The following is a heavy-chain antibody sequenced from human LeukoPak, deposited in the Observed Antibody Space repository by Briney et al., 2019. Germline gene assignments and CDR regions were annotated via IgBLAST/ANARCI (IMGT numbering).Heavy chain of an antibody. J-gene: IGHJ6*03. CDR1: GFTFSSYG. CDR2: ITSTSSYV. V-gene: IGHV3-21*01. Sequence: KAGGSLRLSCAVSGFTFSSYGMSWVRQAPGKRLEWVSSITSTSSYVFYADSVKGRFTISRDNAKNSLYLQINSLRAEDTAVYYCARDPYSGYYGDYYYYYMDVWGKGTTVTISS. CDR3: ARDPYSGYYGDYYYYYMDV. D-gene: IGHD5-12*01.